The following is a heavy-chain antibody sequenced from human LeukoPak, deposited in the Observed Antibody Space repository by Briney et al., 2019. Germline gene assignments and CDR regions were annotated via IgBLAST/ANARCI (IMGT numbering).Heavy chain of an antibody. CDR2: ISGSGGST. D-gene: IGHD2-15*01. V-gene: IGHV3-23*01. J-gene: IGHJ4*02. Sequence: GGSLRLSCAASGFTFSSYGMHWVRQAPGKGLEWVSAISGSGGSTYYADSVKGRFTISRDNSKNTLYLQMNSLRAEDTAVFYCAKESGGIFDYWGQGTLVTVSS. CDR1: GFTFSSYG. CDR3: AKESGGIFDY.